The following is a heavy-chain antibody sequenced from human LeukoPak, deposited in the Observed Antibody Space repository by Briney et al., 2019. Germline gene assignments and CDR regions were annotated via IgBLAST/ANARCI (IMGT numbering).Heavy chain of an antibody. V-gene: IGHV3-33*01. CDR2: IWYDGSNK. Sequence: QPGRSLRLSCAASGFTFSSYGMHWVRQAPGKGLEWVAVIWYDGSNKYYADSVKGRFTISRHSSKNTLYLQMNSLRAEDTAVYYCARDGRYYGMDVWGQGTTVTVSS. D-gene: IGHD1-26*01. CDR1: GFTFSSYG. J-gene: IGHJ6*02. CDR3: ARDGRYYGMDV.